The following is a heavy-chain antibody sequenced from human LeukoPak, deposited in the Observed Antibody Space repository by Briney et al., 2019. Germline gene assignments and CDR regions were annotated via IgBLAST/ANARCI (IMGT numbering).Heavy chain of an antibody. CDR3: VRLGLVTAGFDS. J-gene: IGHJ4*02. D-gene: IGHD2-21*02. V-gene: IGHV4-39*01. CDR2: IFYTGST. Sequence: SETLSLTCTVSGSSVSNGGYYWGWVRQPPGKGLEWLATIFYTGSTLYNPSLRSRVTISADRSKNQFSLRLTSVTAADTAVYYCVRLGLVTAGFDSWGQGTLVTVSS. CDR1: GSSVSNGGYY.